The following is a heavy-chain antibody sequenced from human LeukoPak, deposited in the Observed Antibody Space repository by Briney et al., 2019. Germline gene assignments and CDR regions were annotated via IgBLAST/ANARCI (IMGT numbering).Heavy chain of an antibody. CDR2: IADGGETT. CDR1: GFSLNNYG. CDR3: ARKAARTSGYDY. Sequence: GGSLRLSCAVSGFSLNNYGLSWVRQAPGMGLEWVSAIADGGETTYYADSVKGRFTISRDYSKNTLYLQMNSVRVEDTAVYYCARKAARTSGYDYWGQGILVTVSS. V-gene: IGHV3-23*01. D-gene: IGHD3-22*01. J-gene: IGHJ4*02.